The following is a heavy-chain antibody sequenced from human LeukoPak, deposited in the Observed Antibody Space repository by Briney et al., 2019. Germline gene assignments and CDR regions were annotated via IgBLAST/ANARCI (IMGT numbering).Heavy chain of an antibody. CDR3: AREEGGGSVDY. CDR2: IYYSGST. J-gene: IGHJ4*02. V-gene: IGHV4-61*01. Sequence: PSETLSLTCTVSGGSISSGSYYWIWIRQPPGKGLEWIGYIYYSGSTNYNPSLKSRVTISVDTSKNQFSLKLSSVTAADTAVYYCAREEGGGSVDYWGQGTLVTVSS. CDR1: GGSISSGSYY. D-gene: IGHD2-15*01.